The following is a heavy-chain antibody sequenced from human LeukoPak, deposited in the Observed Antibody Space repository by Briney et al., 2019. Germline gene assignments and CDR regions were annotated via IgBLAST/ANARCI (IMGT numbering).Heavy chain of an antibody. CDR3: VAVAGTGAFYI. J-gene: IGHJ3*02. Sequence: GGSLRLSCAASGFTSSDRYMDWVRQSTGKGLEWVGRIRNKANSYTTEYAASGKGRFTISRDDPKNSLYVQMNSLKSEDTAVYYCVAVAGTGAFYIWGQGTMLTVSS. D-gene: IGHD6-19*01. CDR1: GFTSSDRY. V-gene: IGHV3-72*01. CDR2: IRNKANSYTT.